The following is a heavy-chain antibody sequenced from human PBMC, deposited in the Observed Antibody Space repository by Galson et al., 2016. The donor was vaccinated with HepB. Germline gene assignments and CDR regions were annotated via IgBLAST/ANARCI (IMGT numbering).Heavy chain of an antibody. V-gene: IGHV1-69*13. Sequence: SVKVSCKASGGTLNNYGVTWVRQAPGQGLEWVGGIIPFFGSANYAQKFQGRVTITADESARTAYMEMSSLRSGDTAVYYCARVLYFDWLPNFYYYGMDVCGQGTTVTVSS. CDR1: GGTLNNYG. D-gene: IGHD3-9*01. CDR3: ARVLYFDWLPNFYYYGMDV. J-gene: IGHJ6*02. CDR2: IIPFFGSA.